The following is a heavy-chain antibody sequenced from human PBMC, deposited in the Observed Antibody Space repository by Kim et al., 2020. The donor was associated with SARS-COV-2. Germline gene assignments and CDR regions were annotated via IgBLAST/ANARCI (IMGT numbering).Heavy chain of an antibody. CDR3: ARGGVAAGVPSP. Sequence: NYTPNLQSRVTMSIDTSKNQFSLKVTSVTAADTAVYYCARGGVAAGVPSPWGQGTLVTVSS. D-gene: IGHD6-13*01. J-gene: IGHJ5*02. V-gene: IGHV4-4*06.